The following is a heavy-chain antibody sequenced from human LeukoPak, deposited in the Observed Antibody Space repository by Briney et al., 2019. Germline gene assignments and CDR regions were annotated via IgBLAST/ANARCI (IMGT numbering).Heavy chain of an antibody. Sequence: ASVKVSCKASGYTFTSYGISWVRQAPGQGLEWMGWISAYNGNTNYAQKLQGRVTMTTDTSTSTAYMELRSLRSDDTAVYYCAREIIYGDYEPHMDVWGKGTTVTVSS. CDR3: AREIIYGDYEPHMDV. CDR1: GYTFTSYG. CDR2: ISAYNGNT. D-gene: IGHD4-17*01. V-gene: IGHV1-18*01. J-gene: IGHJ6*03.